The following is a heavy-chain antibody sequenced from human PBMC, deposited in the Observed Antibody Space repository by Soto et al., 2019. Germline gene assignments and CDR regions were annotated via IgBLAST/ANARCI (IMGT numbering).Heavy chain of an antibody. CDR2: IYSGGST. V-gene: IGHV3-66*01. J-gene: IGHJ4*02. CDR3: ASLSVMTTVTTPYLNDY. CDR1: GFTVSSNY. D-gene: IGHD4-17*01. Sequence: GGSLRLSCAASGFTVSSNYMSWVRQAPGKGLEWVSVIYSGGSTYYADSVKGRFTISRDNSKNTPYLQMSSLRAEDTAVYYCASLSVMTTVTTPYLNDYWGQGTLVTVSS.